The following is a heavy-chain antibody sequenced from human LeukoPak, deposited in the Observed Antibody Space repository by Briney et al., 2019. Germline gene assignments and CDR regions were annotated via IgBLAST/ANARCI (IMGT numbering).Heavy chain of an antibody. V-gene: IGHV1-69*13. CDR1: GGTFSSYA. CDR2: IIPIFGTA. D-gene: IGHD3-3*01. Sequence: ASVTVSCTASGGTFSSYAISWVRQAPGQGLEWMGGIIPIFGTANYAQKFQGRVTITADESTSTAYMELSSLRSEDTAVYYCARTPYYDFWSGFSWGQGTLVTVSS. CDR3: ARTPYYDFWSGFS. J-gene: IGHJ4*02.